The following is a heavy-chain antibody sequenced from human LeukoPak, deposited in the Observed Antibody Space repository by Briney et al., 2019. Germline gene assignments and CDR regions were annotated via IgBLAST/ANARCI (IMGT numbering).Heavy chain of an antibody. CDR2: IKSDGKT. V-gene: IGHV3-74*01. CDR3: ARAPSEVGGYYPEYFRH. J-gene: IGHJ1*01. D-gene: IGHD3-22*01. Sequence: GGSLRLSCEASGFTFSRYWMHWVRQAPGEGLVWVSRIKSDGKTNSADSVKGRFTISRDNAKNTVSLQMDSLRAEDTGVYYCARAPSEVGGYYPEYFRHWGQGTLVTVSS. CDR1: GFTFSRYW.